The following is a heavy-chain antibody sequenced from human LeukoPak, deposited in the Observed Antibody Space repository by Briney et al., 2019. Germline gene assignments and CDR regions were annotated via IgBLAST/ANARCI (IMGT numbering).Heavy chain of an antibody. D-gene: IGHD3-16*01. CDR1: GFTFSSYS. V-gene: IGHV3-21*01. CDR2: ISSSSSYI. CDR3: ARDLSHGLGY. J-gene: IGHJ4*02. Sequence: GGSLRLSCAASGFTFSSYSMNWVRQAPGKVLEWVSSISSSSSYIYYADSVKGRFTISRDNAKNSLYLQMNSLRAEDTAVYYCARDLSHGLGYWGQGTLVTVSS.